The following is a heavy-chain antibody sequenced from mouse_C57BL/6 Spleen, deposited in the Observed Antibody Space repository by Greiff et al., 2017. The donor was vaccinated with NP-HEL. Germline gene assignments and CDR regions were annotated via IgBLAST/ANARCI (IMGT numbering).Heavy chain of an antibody. Sequence: VQGVESGAELVRPGASVTLSCKASGYTFTDYEMHWVKQTPVHGLEWIGAIDPETGGTAYNQKFKGKAILTADKSSSTAYMELRSLTSEDSAVYYCTGTGGFAYWGQGTLVTVSA. CDR3: TGTGGFAY. CDR2: IDPETGGT. CDR1: GYTFTDYE. J-gene: IGHJ3*01. D-gene: IGHD3-3*01. V-gene: IGHV1-15*01.